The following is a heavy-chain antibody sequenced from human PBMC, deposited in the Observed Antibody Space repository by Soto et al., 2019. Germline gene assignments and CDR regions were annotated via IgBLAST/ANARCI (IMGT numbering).Heavy chain of an antibody. J-gene: IGHJ6*02. CDR1: GGSISSYY. CDR2: IYYSGST. V-gene: IGHV4-59*01. Sequence: PSETLSLTCTVSGGSISSYYWSWIRQPPGKGLEWIGYIYYSGSTNYNPSLKSRVTISVDTSKNQFSLKLSSVTAADTAVYYCARGLYGDYFSAYYYYYGMDVWGQGTTVTVSS. CDR3: ARGLYGDYFSAYYYYYGMDV. D-gene: IGHD4-17*01.